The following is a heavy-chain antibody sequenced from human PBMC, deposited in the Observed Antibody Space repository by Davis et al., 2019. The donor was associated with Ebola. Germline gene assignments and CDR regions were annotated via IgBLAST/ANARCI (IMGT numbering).Heavy chain of an antibody. CDR3: ARAPGIAVAGNNWFDP. D-gene: IGHD6-19*01. V-gene: IGHV4-59*02. Sequence: SETLSLTCSVSAGSVGSDYWSWIRQSPGKGLEWIAFISNGGRTIYNPSLRGRVTISIDTSKNQFSLKLSSVTAADTAVYYCARAPGIAVAGNNWFDPWGQGTLVTVSS. CDR1: AGSVGSDY. CDR2: ISNGGRT. J-gene: IGHJ5*02.